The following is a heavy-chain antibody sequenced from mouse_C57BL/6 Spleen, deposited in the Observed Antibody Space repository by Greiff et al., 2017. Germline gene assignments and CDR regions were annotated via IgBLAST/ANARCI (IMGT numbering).Heavy chain of an antibody. Sequence: VQLQQPGTELVKPGASVKLSCKASGYTFTSYWMHWVKQRPGQGLEWIGNINPSNGGTNYNEKFKSKATLTVDKSSRTAYMQLSSLTSEDSAVYYCARFRGNWYAMDYWGQGTSVTVSS. CDR2: INPSNGGT. CDR3: ARFRGNWYAMDY. D-gene: IGHD2-1*01. V-gene: IGHV1-53*01. CDR1: GYTFTSYW. J-gene: IGHJ4*01.